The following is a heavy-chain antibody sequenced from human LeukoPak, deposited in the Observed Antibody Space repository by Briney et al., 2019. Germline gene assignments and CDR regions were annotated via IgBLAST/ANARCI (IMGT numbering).Heavy chain of an antibody. D-gene: IGHD3-3*01. J-gene: IGHJ3*02. V-gene: IGHV3-23*01. CDR3: ARDVTIFGVVIRGAFDI. CDR1: GFTFSSYA. Sequence: GGSLRLSCAASGFTFSSYAMSWVRQAPGKGLEWVSVISGSGGSTYYADSVKGRFTISRDNSKDTLYLQMNSLRAEDTAVYYCARDVTIFGVVIRGAFDIWGQGTMVTVSS. CDR2: ISGSGGST.